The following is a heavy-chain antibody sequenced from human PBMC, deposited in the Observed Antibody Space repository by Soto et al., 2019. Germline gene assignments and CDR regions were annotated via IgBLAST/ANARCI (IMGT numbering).Heavy chain of an antibody. CDR3: ARSTGGLRYFDWLFDY. CDR2: ISAYNGNT. D-gene: IGHD3-9*01. J-gene: IGHJ4*02. Sequence: ASVKVSCKASGYTFTSYGISWVRQAPGQGLEWMGWISAYNGNTNYAQKLQGRVTMTTDTSTSTAYMELRSLRSDDTAVYYCARSTGGLRYFDWLFDYWGQGTLVTVSS. V-gene: IGHV1-18*01. CDR1: GYTFTSYG.